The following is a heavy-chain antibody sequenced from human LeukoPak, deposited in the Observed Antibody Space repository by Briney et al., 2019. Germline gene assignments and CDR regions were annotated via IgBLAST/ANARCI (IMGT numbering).Heavy chain of an antibody. J-gene: IGHJ4*02. CDR1: GYTFTNYG. Sequence: ASVKVSCKASGYTFTNYGISWVRQASGQGLEWMGWIRAYNGNTNYAQKLQGRVTMTTDTSTSTAYMELRSLRSDDTAVYYCARDIISYCGGDCHMGYWGQGTLVTVSS. V-gene: IGHV1-18*01. D-gene: IGHD2-21*02. CDR3: ARDIISYCGGDCHMGY. CDR2: IRAYNGNT.